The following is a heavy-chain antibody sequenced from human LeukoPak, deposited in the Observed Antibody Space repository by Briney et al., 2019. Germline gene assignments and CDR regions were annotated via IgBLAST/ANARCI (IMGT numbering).Heavy chain of an antibody. CDR2: ISSSSSYI. Sequence: QPGGSLRLSCAASGFTFSSYSMNWVRQAPGKGLEWVSSISSSSSYIYYADSVKGRFTISRDYAKNSLYLQMNSLRAEDTAVYYCARTPLDDYGDYFDYWGQGTLVTVSS. CDR1: GFTFSSYS. V-gene: IGHV3-21*01. J-gene: IGHJ4*02. CDR3: ARTPLDDYGDYFDY. D-gene: IGHD4-17*01.